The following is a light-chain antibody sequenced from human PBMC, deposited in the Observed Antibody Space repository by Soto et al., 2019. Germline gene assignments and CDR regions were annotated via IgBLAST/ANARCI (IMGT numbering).Light chain of an antibody. J-gene: IGKJ2*02. CDR1: QSVTDW. V-gene: IGKV1-5*01. Sequence: DIQLTQSPSTLSASVGYRVTITCRASQSVTDWLAWYQQKPGKAPKLLIYDASSLQSGVPSRFSGSGSGTEFSLTISILQPDDFATYYCQQYYRSCTFGQGTKVEIK. CDR2: DAS. CDR3: QQYYRSCT.